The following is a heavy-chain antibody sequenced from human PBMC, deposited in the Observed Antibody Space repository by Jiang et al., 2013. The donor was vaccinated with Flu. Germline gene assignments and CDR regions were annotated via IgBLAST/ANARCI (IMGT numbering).Heavy chain of an antibody. V-gene: IGHV1-69*01. CDR2: IIPSYGSA. Sequence: VQLVESGAEVKKTGSSVKVSCKASGGTFNNYGISWVRQAPGQGLEWMGGIIPSYGSASYAEKFQGRVTITADESTSTGYMELNSLRSDDTAVYYCARYHIAWYYFDNWGQGTLVTVSS. D-gene: IGHD3-9*01. CDR3: ARYHIAWYYFDN. J-gene: IGHJ4*01. CDR1: GGTFNNYG.